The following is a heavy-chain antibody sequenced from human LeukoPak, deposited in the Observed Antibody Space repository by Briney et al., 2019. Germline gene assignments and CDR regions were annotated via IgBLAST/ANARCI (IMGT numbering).Heavy chain of an antibody. CDR2: ISYDGSNK. J-gene: IGHJ4*02. Sequence: GRSLRLSCAASGFTFSSYAMHWVRQAPGKGLEWVAVISYDGSNKYYADSVKGRFTISRDNSKNTLYLQMNSLRAEDTAVYYCARDHPPADYWGQGTLVTVSS. CDR1: GFTFSSYA. V-gene: IGHV3-30*04. CDR3: ARDHPPADY.